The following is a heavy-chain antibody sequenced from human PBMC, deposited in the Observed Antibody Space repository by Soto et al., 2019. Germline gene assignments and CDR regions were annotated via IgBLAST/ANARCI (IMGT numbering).Heavy chain of an antibody. V-gene: IGHV1-2*02. J-gene: IGHJ4*02. Sequence: QVQLVQSGAEVKKPGASVSVSCKASGYTFTGDYLHWVRQAPGQGLEWMAWINPKSGYTKSAQKFQARVTLTRDTSISTGYLELRSLRSEDTAVYFCARYTGSNSLFDSWGQGTLVTVSS. CDR2: INPKSGYT. CDR3: ARYTGSNSLFDS. D-gene: IGHD1-26*01. CDR1: GYTFTGDY.